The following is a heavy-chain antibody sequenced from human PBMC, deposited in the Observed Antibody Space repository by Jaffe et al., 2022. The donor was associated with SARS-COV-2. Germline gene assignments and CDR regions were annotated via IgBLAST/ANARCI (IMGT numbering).Heavy chain of an antibody. D-gene: IGHD5-18*01. J-gene: IGHJ4*02. CDR2: ISYDGSNK. CDR3: ARDLQLWCFDY. V-gene: IGHV3-30*04. Sequence: QVQLVESGGGVVQPGRSLRLSCAASGFTFSSYAMHWVRQAPGKGLEWVAVISYDGSNKYYADSVKGRFTISRDNSKNTLYLQMNSLRAEDTAVYYCARDLQLWCFDYWGQGTLVTVSS. CDR1: GFTFSSYA.